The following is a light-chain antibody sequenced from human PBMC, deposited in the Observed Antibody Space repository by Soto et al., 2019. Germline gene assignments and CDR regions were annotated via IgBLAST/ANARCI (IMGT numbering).Light chain of an antibody. Sequence: QSALTQPPSASGSPGQSVTISCTGTSSDVGGYNYVSWYQQHPGKAPKLMIYEVSTRPSGVPDRFSGSKSGNTASLTVSGLQAEDEADYYCSSYAGSNPVFGGGTKVTVL. V-gene: IGLV2-8*01. CDR2: EVS. J-gene: IGLJ2*01. CDR1: SSDVGGYNY. CDR3: SSYAGSNPV.